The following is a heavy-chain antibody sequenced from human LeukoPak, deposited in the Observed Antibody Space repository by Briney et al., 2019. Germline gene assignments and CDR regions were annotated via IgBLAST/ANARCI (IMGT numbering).Heavy chain of an antibody. CDR2: ISSSSSTI. J-gene: IGHJ4*02. CDR1: GFTFSSYS. D-gene: IGHD6-19*01. V-gene: IGHV3-48*01. CDR3: ARDQGAVDFDY. Sequence: GGSLRLSCAASGFTFSSYSMNWVRQAPGKGLEWVSYISSSSSTIYYADSVKGRFTISRDNAKNSLYLQMNSLRAEDTAVYYCARDQGAVDFDYWGQGTLVTVSS.